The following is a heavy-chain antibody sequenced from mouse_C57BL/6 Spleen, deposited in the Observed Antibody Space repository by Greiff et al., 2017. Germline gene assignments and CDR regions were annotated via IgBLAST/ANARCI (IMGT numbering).Heavy chain of an antibody. J-gene: IGHJ4*01. CDR3: ARAYYDYDDYYAMDY. CDR1: GYSITSGYY. V-gene: IGHV3-6*01. Sequence: EVQLQQSGPGLVKPSQSLSLTCSVTGYSITSGYYWNWIRQFPGNKLEWMGYISYDGSNNYNPSLKNRISITRDTSKNQFFLKLNSVTTEDTATYDCARAYYDYDDYYAMDYWGQGTSVTVSS. D-gene: IGHD2-4*01. CDR2: ISYDGSN.